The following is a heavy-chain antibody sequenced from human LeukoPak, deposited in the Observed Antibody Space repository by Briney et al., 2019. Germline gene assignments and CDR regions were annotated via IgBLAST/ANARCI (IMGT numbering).Heavy chain of an antibody. CDR3: AKPTVTNDYFDY. V-gene: IGHV3-23*01. J-gene: IGHJ4*02. Sequence: GGSLRPSCAASGFTFSSYAMSWVRQAPGKGLEWVSAISGSGGSTYYADSVKGRFTISRDNSKNTLYLQMNSLRAEGTAVYYCAKPTVTNDYFDYWGQGTLVTVSS. D-gene: IGHD4-17*01. CDR2: ISGSGGST. CDR1: GFTFSSYA.